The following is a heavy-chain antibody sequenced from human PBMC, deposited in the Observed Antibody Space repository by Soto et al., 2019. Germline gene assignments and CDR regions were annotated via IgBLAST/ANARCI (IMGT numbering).Heavy chain of an antibody. CDR2: INHSGST. CDR1: GGSFSGYY. Sequence: SETLSLTCAVYGGSFSGYYWSWIRQPPGKGLEWIGEINHSGSTNYNPSLKSRVTISVDTSKNQFSLKLSPVTAADTAVYYCARPTTKDIVVVPAAGAFDIWGQGTMVTVSS. D-gene: IGHD2-2*01. V-gene: IGHV4-34*01. CDR3: ARPTTKDIVVVPAAGAFDI. J-gene: IGHJ3*02.